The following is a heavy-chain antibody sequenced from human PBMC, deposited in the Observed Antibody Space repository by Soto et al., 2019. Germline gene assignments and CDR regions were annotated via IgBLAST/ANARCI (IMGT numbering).Heavy chain of an antibody. D-gene: IGHD3-16*01. J-gene: IGHJ6*02. CDR2: INHSGST. Sequence: PSETLSLTCAVYGGSFSGYYWSWIRQPPGKGLEWIGEINHSGSTNYNPSLKSRVTISVDTSKNQFSLKLSSVTAADTAVYYCARRGWGYYYYGMDVWGQGTTVTVSS. V-gene: IGHV4-34*01. CDR1: GGSFSGYY. CDR3: ARRGWGYYYYGMDV.